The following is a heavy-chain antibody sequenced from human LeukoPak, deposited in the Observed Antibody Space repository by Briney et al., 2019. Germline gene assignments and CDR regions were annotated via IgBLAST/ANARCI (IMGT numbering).Heavy chain of an antibody. D-gene: IGHD6-13*01. CDR1: GFTFSSYA. J-gene: IGHJ4*02. CDR2: ISGSGGGT. Sequence: GGSLRLSCAASGFTFSSYAMSWVRQAAGKGLEWVSLISGSGGGTYYADSVKGRFTISRDNSKNTLYLQMNSLRAEDTAVYYCAKDLLLSSSWYDFDYWGQGTLVTVSS. CDR3: AKDLLLSSSWYDFDY. V-gene: IGHV3-23*01.